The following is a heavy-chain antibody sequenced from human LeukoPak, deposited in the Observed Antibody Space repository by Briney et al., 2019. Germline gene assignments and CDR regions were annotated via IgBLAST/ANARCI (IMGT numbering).Heavy chain of an antibody. CDR2: INPSGGST. CDR3: ARGLTGITIFGVVTPHYYYYMDV. CDR1: GYTFTGYY. J-gene: IGHJ6*03. Sequence: ASVKVSCKASGYTFTGYYMHWVRQAPGQGLEWMGIINPSGGSTSYAQKFQGRVTMTRDTSTSTVYMELSSLRSEDTAVYYCARGLTGITIFGVVTPHYYYYMDVWGKGTTVTVSS. V-gene: IGHV1-46*01. D-gene: IGHD3-3*01.